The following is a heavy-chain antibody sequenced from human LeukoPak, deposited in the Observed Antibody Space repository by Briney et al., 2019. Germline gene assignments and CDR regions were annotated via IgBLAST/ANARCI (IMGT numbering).Heavy chain of an antibody. Sequence: AGGSLRLSCAASGFTFSSYEMNWVRQAPGKGLEWVSYISSSGSTIYYADSVKGRFTISRDNAKNSLYLQMNSLRAEDTAVYYCAAMNGSLDYWGQGTLVTVSS. CDR3: AAMNGSLDY. CDR1: GFTFSSYE. V-gene: IGHV3-48*03. J-gene: IGHJ4*02. D-gene: IGHD1-26*01. CDR2: ISSSGSTI.